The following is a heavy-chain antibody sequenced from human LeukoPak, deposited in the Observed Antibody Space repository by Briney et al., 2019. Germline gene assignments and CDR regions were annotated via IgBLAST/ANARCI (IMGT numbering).Heavy chain of an antibody. J-gene: IGHJ4*02. CDR3: ARIPYCSSTNCYPSDY. Sequence: SGGSLRLSCAASGFTFSSYWMHWVRQAPGKGLVWVSRINSDGSSTSYADSVKGRFTISRDNAKNTLYLQMNSLRAEDTAVYYCARIPYCSSTNCYPSDYWGQGTLVTVSS. CDR1: GFTFSSYW. D-gene: IGHD2-2*01. V-gene: IGHV3-74*01. CDR2: INSDGSST.